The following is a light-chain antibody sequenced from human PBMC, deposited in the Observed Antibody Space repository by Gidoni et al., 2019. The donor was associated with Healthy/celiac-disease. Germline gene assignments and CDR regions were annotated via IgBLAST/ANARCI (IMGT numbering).Light chain of an antibody. CDR3: QQSYSTPPFPLT. CDR2: AAS. Sequence: DIQMTPSPSSLSASVGDRVTITCRASQSISSYLNWYQQKPGKAAKLPIYAASSVQSGVPSRFSGSGSGTDFTVTIISMQPEEFETYDCQQSYSTPPFPLTVGPGTKVDIK. CDR1: QSISSY. J-gene: IGKJ3*01. V-gene: IGKV1-39*01.